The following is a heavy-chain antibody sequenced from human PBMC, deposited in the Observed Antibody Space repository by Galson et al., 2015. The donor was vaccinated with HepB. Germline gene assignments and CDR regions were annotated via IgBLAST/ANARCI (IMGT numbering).Heavy chain of an antibody. Sequence: SLRLSCAASGFTFSTYAMSWVRQAPGKGLEWVSAISGGGGSTYNADSVKGRFTISRDNSKNTLYLQMNSLRAEDTAIYYCAKGSGSYHYYFDDWGQGTLVTVSS. J-gene: IGHJ4*02. D-gene: IGHD1-26*01. CDR1: GFTFSTYA. V-gene: IGHV3-23*01. CDR3: AKGSGSYHYYFDD. CDR2: ISGGGGST.